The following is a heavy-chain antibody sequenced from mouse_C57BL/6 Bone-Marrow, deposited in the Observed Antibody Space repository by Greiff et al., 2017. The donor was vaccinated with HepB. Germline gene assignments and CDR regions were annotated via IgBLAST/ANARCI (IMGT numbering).Heavy chain of an antibody. CDR3: ARRGDGYSPFAY. CDR2: IYPGDGDT. J-gene: IGHJ3*01. V-gene: IGHV1-80*01. D-gene: IGHD2-3*01. Sequence: VKLMESGAELVKPGASVKISCKASGYAFSSYWMNWVKQRPGKGLEWIGQIYPGDGDTNYNGKFKGKATLTADKSSSTAYMQLSSLTSEDSAVYFCARRGDGYSPFAYWGQGTLVTVSA. CDR1: GYAFSSYW.